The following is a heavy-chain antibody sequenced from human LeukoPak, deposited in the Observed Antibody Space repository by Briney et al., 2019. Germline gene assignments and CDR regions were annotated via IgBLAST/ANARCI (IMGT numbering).Heavy chain of an antibody. CDR2: IIPILGIA. V-gene: IGHV1-69*04. D-gene: IGHD3-22*01. J-gene: IGHJ4*02. CDR3: ARGKYYYDSSGSFDY. CDR1: GGTFSSYA. Sequence: SVKVSCKASGGTFSSYAISWVRQAPGQGLEWMGRIIPILGIANYAQKFQGRVTITADKSTSTAYMELSSLRSEDTAVYYCARGKYYYDSSGSFDYWGQGTLVTVSS.